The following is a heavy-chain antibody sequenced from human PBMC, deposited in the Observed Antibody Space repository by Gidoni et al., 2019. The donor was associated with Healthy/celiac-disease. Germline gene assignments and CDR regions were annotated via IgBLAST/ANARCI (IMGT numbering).Heavy chain of an antibody. CDR2: ISYDGSNK. CDR1: GFTLSSYA. V-gene: IGHV3-30*04. CDR3: ARDRIGSSWYAGGMDV. D-gene: IGHD6-13*01. J-gene: IGHJ6*02. Sequence: QVQLVESGGGVVQPGRSLRLSCAASGFTLSSYAMHWVRQAPGKGLEWVAVISYDGSNKYYADSVKGRFTISRDNSKNTLYLQMNSLRAEDTAVYYCARDRIGSSWYAGGMDVWGQGTTVTVSS.